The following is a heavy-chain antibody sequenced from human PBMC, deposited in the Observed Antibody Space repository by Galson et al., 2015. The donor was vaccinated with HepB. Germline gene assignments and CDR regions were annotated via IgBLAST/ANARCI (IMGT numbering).Heavy chain of an antibody. CDR1: GGSLSGYY. J-gene: IGHJ4*02. V-gene: IGHV4-34*01. D-gene: IGHD3-16*01. Sequence: SETLSLTCAVYGGSLSGYYWSWIRQPPRKGLEYIGEINHSGSPNYNPSLKSRVTISVDTSKNQFSLRLSSVTAADTAVHYCARDLLGIGSRGDYWGQGTLVIVSS. CDR3: ARDLLGIGSRGDY. CDR2: INHSGSP.